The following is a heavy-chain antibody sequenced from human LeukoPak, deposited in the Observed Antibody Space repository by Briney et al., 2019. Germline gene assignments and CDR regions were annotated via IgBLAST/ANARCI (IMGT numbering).Heavy chain of an antibody. V-gene: IGHV4-38-2*02. J-gene: IGHJ4*02. CDR1: GYSIRGGSY. CDR2: GYHTGGT. D-gene: IGHD3-10*01. Sequence: PSETLSLTSAVSGYSIRGGSYWGWTRQPPGKGLEWIGSGYHTGGTFYNPSLKSRVSISVDTSKNQFSLKLSSVTAGDTAVYYCARESTSGLPAVGFDFWGQGTLVTVSS. CDR3: ARESTSGLPAVGFDF.